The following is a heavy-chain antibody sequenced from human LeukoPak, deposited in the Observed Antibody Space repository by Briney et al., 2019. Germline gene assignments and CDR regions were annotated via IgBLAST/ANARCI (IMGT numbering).Heavy chain of an antibody. CDR2: INWNGGST. D-gene: IGHD1-26*01. V-gene: IGHV3-20*04. Sequence: GGSLRLSCAASGFTFDDYGMNWVRQVPGQGLEWVSAINWNGGSTRYRESVKGRFTISRDTAKNSVYLQMNSLSPEDTALYYCARHRSMGELPKFWGQGTLVSVSS. CDR1: GFTFDDYG. CDR3: ARHRSMGELPKF. J-gene: IGHJ4*02.